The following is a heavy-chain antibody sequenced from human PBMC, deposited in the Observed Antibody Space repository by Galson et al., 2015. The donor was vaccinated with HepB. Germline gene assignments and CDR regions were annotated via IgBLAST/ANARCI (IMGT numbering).Heavy chain of an antibody. J-gene: IGHJ3*02. D-gene: IGHD1-26*01. CDR2: IKSKTDGGTT. CDR1: GFTFSNAW. Sequence: SLRLSCAASGFTFSNAWMSWVRQAPGKGLEWVGRIKSKTDGGTTDYAAPVKGRFTISRDDSKNTLYLQMNSLKTEDTAVYYCTTDWVGGSYSDDLDDAFDIWGQGTMVTVSS. CDR3: TTDWVGGSYSDDLDDAFDI. V-gene: IGHV3-15*01.